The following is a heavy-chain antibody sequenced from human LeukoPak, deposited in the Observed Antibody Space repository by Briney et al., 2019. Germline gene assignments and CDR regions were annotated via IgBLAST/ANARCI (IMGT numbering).Heavy chain of an antibody. V-gene: IGHV3-23*01. CDR1: GFTFSSYA. D-gene: IGHD2-15*01. J-gene: IGHJ6*03. CDR2: ISGSRGST. CDR3: AKDSWQFAPDYYYYMDV. Sequence: GGSLRLSCAASGFTFSSYAMSWVRQAPGKGLEWVSTISGSRGSTYYANSVKGRFTISRDNSRNTLYLQMTSLRAEDTAVYYCAKDSWQFAPDYYYYMDVWGKGTTVTVSS.